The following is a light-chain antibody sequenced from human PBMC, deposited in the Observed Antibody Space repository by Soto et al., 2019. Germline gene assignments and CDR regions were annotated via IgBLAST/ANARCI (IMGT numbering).Light chain of an antibody. CDR3: CSYAGSSTLV. CDR2: EVT. Sequence: QTVVTQPASVSGSPGQSITISCTGTSSDVGSYNLVSWYQQHPGKAPKVMIYEVTKRPSGVSDHFSGSKSGNTASLTISGLQAEDEADYYCCSYAGSSTLVFGGGTKVTVL. J-gene: IGLJ3*02. V-gene: IGLV2-23*02. CDR1: SSDVGSYNL.